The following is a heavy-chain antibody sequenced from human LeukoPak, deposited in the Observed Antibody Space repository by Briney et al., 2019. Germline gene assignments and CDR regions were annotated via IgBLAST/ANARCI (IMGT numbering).Heavy chain of an antibody. Sequence: ASVKVSCKASGYTLTSYYMHWVRQAPGQGLEWMGIINPSGGSTSYAQKFQGRVTMTRDTSTSTVYMELSSLRSEDTAVYYCARDRCSSTSCYPNDPWGQGTLVTVSS. D-gene: IGHD2-2*01. V-gene: IGHV1-46*01. CDR3: ARDRCSSTSCYPNDP. J-gene: IGHJ5*02. CDR2: INPSGGST. CDR1: GYTLTSYY.